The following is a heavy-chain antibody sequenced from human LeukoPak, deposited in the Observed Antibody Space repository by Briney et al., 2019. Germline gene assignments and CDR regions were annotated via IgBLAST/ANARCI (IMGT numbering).Heavy chain of an antibody. CDR3: ARAASNYYYYGMDV. Sequence: PSETLSLTCTVSGGPISSYYWSWIRQPPGKGLEWIGYIYYSGSTNYNPSLKSRVTISVDTSKNQFSLKPSSVTAADTAVYYCARAASNYYYYGMDVWGQGTTVTVSS. V-gene: IGHV4-59*01. CDR2: IYYSGST. CDR1: GGPISSYY. J-gene: IGHJ6*02.